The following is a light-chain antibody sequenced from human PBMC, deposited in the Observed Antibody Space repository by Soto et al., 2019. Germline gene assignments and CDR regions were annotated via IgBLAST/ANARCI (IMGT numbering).Light chain of an antibody. CDR1: QGISSY. CDR3: QQLNSYLL. V-gene: IGKV1-9*01. CDR2: AAS. J-gene: IGKJ4*01. Sequence: DIQLTQSPSFLSASVGDRVTITCRASQGISSYLAWYQQKPGKAPKLLIYAASTLQSGVPSRFSGSGSATEFTLTISSLQPEDLATYYCQQLNSYLLFGGGTKVEIK.